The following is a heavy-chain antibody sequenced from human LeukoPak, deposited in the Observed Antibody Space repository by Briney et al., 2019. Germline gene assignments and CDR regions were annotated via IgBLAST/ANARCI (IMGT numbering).Heavy chain of an antibody. J-gene: IGHJ4*02. D-gene: IGHD3-10*01. CDR1: GFTFYNAW. V-gene: IGHV3-15*01. CDR3: TTDSGFDY. Sequence: GGSLRLSCAASGFTFYNAWMSWVRQAPGKGREWVGHIKSKTDGGTTDYAAPVKGRFTISRDDSKNTLYLQMNSLKTEDTAVYYCTTDSGFDYWGQGTLVTVSS. CDR2: IKSKTDGGTT.